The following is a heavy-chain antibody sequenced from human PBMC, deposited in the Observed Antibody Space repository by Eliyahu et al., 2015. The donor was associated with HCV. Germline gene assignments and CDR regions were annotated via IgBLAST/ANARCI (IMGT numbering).Heavy chain of an antibody. Sequence: EVQLLESGGGSVQPGGSLRLSCVAXGFPFSTXGMXWVRQAPGKGLEWVSGISVSGGSTYYADSVKGRFTISRDNSQNTLYLQMNSLRADDTAVYYCARDGGDCSGGSCFPDYWGQGTLVTVSS. CDR3: ARDGGDCSGGSCFPDY. CDR1: GFPFSTXG. V-gene: IGHV3-23*01. D-gene: IGHD2-15*01. CDR2: ISVSGGST. J-gene: IGHJ4*02.